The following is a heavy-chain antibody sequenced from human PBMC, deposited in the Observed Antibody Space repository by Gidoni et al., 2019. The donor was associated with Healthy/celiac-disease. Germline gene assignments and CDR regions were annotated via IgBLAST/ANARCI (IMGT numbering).Heavy chain of an antibody. CDR3: ARTRGYSGYEIWGY. J-gene: IGHJ4*02. Sequence: QVQLQESGPGLVKPSETLSLTCTVAGGSVSSGSYYWSWIRQPPGKGLEWIGYIYYSGSTNYNPSLKSRVTISVDTSKNQFSLKLSSVTAADTAVYYCARTRGYSGYEIWGYWGQGTLVTVSS. CDR1: GGSVSSGSYY. D-gene: IGHD5-12*01. CDR2: IYYSGST. V-gene: IGHV4-61*01.